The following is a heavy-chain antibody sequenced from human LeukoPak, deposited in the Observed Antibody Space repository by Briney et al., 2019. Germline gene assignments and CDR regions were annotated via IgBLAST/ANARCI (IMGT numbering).Heavy chain of an antibody. CDR3: ARGRDIVLMVYAIADY. J-gene: IGHJ4*02. CDR1: GGSISSSSYY. V-gene: IGHV4-39*07. CDR2: IYYSGST. D-gene: IGHD2-8*01. Sequence: PSETLSLTCTVSGGSISSSSYYWGWIRQPPGKGLEWIGSIYYSGSTYYNPSLKSRVTISVDTSKNQFSLKLSSVTAADTAVYYCARGRDIVLMVYAIADYWGQGTLVTVSS.